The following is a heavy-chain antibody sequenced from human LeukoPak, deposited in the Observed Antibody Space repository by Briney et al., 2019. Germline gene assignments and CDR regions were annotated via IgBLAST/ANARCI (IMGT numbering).Heavy chain of an antibody. CDR1: GFTVSSNF. CDR3: ASRWYSSSWSAVDI. J-gene: IGHJ3*02. D-gene: IGHD6-19*01. CDR2: IYSGGTT. V-gene: IGHV3-53*01. Sequence: PGGSLRLSCAASGFTVSSNFMNWVRQAPGKGLEWVSIIYSGGTTYYADSVQGRFTISRDNSKNTLYLQMNSLRAEDTAVYYCASRWYSSSWSAVDIWGQGTMVTVSS.